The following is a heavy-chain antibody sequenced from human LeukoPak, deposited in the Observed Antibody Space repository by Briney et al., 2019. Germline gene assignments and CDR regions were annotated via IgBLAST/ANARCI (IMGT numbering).Heavy chain of an antibody. V-gene: IGHV4-39*01. Sequence: SETLSLTCTVSGGSISSSSYYRGWIRQPPGKGLEWIGSIYYSGSTYYNPSLKSRVTISVDTSKNQFSLKLSSVTAADTAVYYCAGGYSSGWYEASEGPYFDYWGQGTLVTVSS. D-gene: IGHD6-19*01. J-gene: IGHJ4*02. CDR2: IYYSGST. CDR3: AGGYSSGWYEASEGPYFDY. CDR1: GGSISSSSYY.